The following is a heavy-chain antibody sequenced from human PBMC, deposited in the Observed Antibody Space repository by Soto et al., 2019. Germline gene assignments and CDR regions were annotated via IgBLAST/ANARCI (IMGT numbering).Heavy chain of an antibody. Sequence: GGSLRLSCAASGFTFSSYWMHWVRQAPGKGLVWVSHINSDGSSTSYADSVKGRFTISRDNAKNSLYLQMNSLRAEDTALYYCATIVGATTGFDYWGQGTLVTVSS. CDR3: ATIVGATTGFDY. CDR2: INSDGSST. CDR1: GFTFSSYW. J-gene: IGHJ4*02. D-gene: IGHD1-26*01. V-gene: IGHV3-74*01.